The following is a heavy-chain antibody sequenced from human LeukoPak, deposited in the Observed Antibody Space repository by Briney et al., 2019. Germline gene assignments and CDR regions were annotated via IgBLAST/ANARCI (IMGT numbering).Heavy chain of an antibody. V-gene: IGHV3-23*01. Sequence: PGGSLRLSCAASGFTFSSYGMSWVRQALGKGLEWVSVISGSGGSTYYADSVKGRFTISRDNSKNSLYLQMNSLRAEDTAVYYCARAGSNIVVVPNWFDAWGQGTLVTVSS. CDR2: ISGSGGST. CDR3: ARAGSNIVVVPNWFDA. D-gene: IGHD2-2*01. J-gene: IGHJ5*02. CDR1: GFTFSSYG.